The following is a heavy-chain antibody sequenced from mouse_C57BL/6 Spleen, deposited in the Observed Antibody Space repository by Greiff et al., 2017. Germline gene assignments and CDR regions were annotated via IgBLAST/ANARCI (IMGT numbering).Heavy chain of an antibody. CDR3: APDSSDAMDY. V-gene: IGHV1-64*01. Sequence: QVQLQQPGAELVKPGASVKLSCKASGYTFTSYWMHWVKQRPGQGLEWIGMIHPNSGSTNYNEKFKSNATLTVDKSSSTAYMQLSSLTSEDSAVYYCAPDSSDAMDYWGQGTSVTVSS. J-gene: IGHJ4*01. CDR1: GYTFTSYW. D-gene: IGHD3-2*01. CDR2: IHPNSGST.